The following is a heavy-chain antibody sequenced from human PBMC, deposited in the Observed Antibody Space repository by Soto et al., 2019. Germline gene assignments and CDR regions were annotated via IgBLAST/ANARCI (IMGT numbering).Heavy chain of an antibody. Sequence: QEQLVQSGAEVKKPGASVRVSCKASGYTFTNYETIWVRQATGQGLEWMGWMNPNSGDTVYAQKFEGRLTRTRDTSISTAYMEWSSLRSEDTAVYYCARGRGGYCSGGICYRLLDPWGQGTLVTVSS. CDR2: MNPNSGDT. J-gene: IGHJ5*02. D-gene: IGHD2-15*01. CDR3: ARGRGGYCSGGICYRLLDP. CDR1: GYTFTNYE. V-gene: IGHV1-8*01.